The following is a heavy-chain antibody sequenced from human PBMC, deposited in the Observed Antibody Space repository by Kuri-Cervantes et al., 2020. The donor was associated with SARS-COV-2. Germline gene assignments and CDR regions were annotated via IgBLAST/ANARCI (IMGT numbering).Heavy chain of an antibody. V-gene: IGHV3-21*01. Sequence: GGSLRLSCAASGFTFNSYSMNWVRQAPGKGLEWVSSISTSSSYIYYADSVKGRFTISRDTAKNSLYLQMHRLRAEDTAVYYCAREMGRFWSNYSPTYFDYWGQGTLVTVSS. CDR1: GFTFNSYS. CDR2: ISTSSSYI. D-gene: IGHD3-3*01. CDR3: AREMGRFWSNYSPTYFDY. J-gene: IGHJ4*02.